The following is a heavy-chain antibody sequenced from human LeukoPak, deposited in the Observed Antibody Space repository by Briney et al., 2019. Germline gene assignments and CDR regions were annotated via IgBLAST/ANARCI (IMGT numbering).Heavy chain of an antibody. CDR1: GGSFSGYY. J-gene: IGHJ4*02. CDR3: ARHKTSYYGDYFDY. D-gene: IGHD4-17*01. V-gene: IGHV4-34*01. Sequence: PSETLSLTCAVYGGSFSGYYWSWIRQPPGKGLEWIGEINHSGSTNYNPSLKSRVTISVDTSKNQFSLKLSSVTAADTAVYYCARHKTSYYGDYFDYWGQGTLVTVSS. CDR2: INHSGST.